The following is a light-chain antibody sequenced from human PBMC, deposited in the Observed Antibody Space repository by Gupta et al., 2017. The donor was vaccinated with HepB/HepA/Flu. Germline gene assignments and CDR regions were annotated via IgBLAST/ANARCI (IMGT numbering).Light chain of an antibody. CDR1: SSNIGSNS. CDR2: YDN. J-gene: IGLJ3*02. V-gene: IGLV1-44*01. CDR3: AAWDDSLDGFWV. Sequence: QAVLTQPPPASGTPGQRVTISCSGSSSNIGSNSVNWYQQLPGTAPRLLIYYDNQRPSGVPDRFSGSKSGTSASLAISGLQSEDEADYYCAAWDDSLDGFWVFGGGTKVTV.